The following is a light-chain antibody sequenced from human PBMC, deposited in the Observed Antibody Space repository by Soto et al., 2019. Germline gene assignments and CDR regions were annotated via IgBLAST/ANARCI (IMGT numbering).Light chain of an antibody. V-gene: IGKV3-11*01. Sequence: LTQSPATLSLSPGERATLSCRATQSVRDFLAWYQQKPGQAPRLLIYDASKRASGFPARFSGSGSGTDFTLTISSLEPEDFAVYYCQERTGWPPWTFGQGTKVDIK. CDR2: DAS. CDR3: QERTGWPPWT. CDR1: QSVRDF. J-gene: IGKJ1*01.